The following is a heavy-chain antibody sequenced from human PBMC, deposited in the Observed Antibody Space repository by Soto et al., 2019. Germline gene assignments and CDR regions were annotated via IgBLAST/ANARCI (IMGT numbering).Heavy chain of an antibody. Sequence: RGSLRLSCSASGFTVSSNYMSWVRQAPGKGLEWVSVIYSGGSTYYADSVKGRFTISRDNSKNTLYLQMNSLRAEDTAVYYCARETSISGSGAFETCGQGTTVTVSS. CDR2: IYSGGST. J-gene: IGHJ3*02. CDR1: GFTVSSNY. CDR3: ARETSISGSGAFET. V-gene: IGHV3-53*01. D-gene: IGHD5-12*01.